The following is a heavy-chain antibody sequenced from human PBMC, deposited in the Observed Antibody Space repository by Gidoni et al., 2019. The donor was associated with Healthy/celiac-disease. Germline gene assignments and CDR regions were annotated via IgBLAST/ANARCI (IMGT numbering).Heavy chain of an antibody. CDR2: IYYSGST. CDR1: VGSISSGGYY. Sequence: QVQLQESGPGLVKPSQTLSLTCTVSVGSISSGGYYWSWIRQHPGKGLEWIGYIYYSGSTYYNPSLKSRVTISVDTSKNQFSLKLSSVTAADTAVYYCATNAHTYSSGTRFDYWGQGTLVTVSS. V-gene: IGHV4-31*03. J-gene: IGHJ4*02. CDR3: ATNAHTYSSGTRFDY. D-gene: IGHD3-22*01.